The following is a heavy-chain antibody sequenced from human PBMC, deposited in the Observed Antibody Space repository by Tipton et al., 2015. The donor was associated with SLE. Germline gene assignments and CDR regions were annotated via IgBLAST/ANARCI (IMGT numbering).Heavy chain of an antibody. Sequence: SLRLSCSASGFTFSTYWMSWVRQAPGKGQEWVSFITSRSSYIYYADSVKGRFTVSRDNAENSLYLQMNSLRVEDTAVYFCARVGYYYFDMDVWVKGTTVTVSS. CDR2: ITSRSSYI. J-gene: IGHJ6*03. V-gene: IGHV3-21*01. CDR1: GFTFSTYW. CDR3: ARVGYYYFDMDV.